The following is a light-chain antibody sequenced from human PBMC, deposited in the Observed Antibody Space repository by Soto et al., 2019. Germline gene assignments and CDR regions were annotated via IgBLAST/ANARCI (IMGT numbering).Light chain of an antibody. V-gene: IGKV1-39*01. CDR2: AAS. CDR1: QSISSY. CDR3: QQSYSTLFT. J-gene: IGKJ3*01. Sequence: DIQMTQSPSSLSASVGDRVIITCRASQSISSYLNWYQQKPGRAPKLLIYAASTLQSGVPSRFCGSGSGTDFTLTISSLQPEDFATYYCQQSYSTLFTFGPGTRVDV.